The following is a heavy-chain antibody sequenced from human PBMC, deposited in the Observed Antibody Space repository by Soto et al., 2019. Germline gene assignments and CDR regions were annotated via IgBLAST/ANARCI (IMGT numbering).Heavy chain of an antibody. Sequence: QVQLVESGGGVVQPGRSLRLSCAASGFTFSSYAMHWVRQAPGKGLEWVAVISYDGSNKYYADSVKGRFTISRDNSKNTLYLQMNSLRAEDTAVYYCAGGKAVDGPAAAFDIWGQGTMVTVSS. CDR3: AGGKAVDGPAAAFDI. J-gene: IGHJ3*02. CDR2: ISYDGSNK. V-gene: IGHV3-30-3*01. D-gene: IGHD6-19*01. CDR1: GFTFSSYA.